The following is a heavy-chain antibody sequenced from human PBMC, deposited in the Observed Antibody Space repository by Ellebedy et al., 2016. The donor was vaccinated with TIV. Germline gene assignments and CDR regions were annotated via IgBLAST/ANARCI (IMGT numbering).Heavy chain of an antibody. CDR1: GYTFTSYY. CDR2: INPNGGST. CDR3: ATRLDILTDYYYYGMDV. V-gene: IGHV1-46*01. J-gene: IGHJ6*02. D-gene: IGHD3-9*01. Sequence: ASVKVSCKASGYTFTSYYMHWVRQAPGQGLEWMGIINPNGGSTTYAQKFQGRVTMTRDTSTSTVYMELSSLRSEDTAVYYCATRLDILTDYYYYGMDVWGQGTTVTVSS.